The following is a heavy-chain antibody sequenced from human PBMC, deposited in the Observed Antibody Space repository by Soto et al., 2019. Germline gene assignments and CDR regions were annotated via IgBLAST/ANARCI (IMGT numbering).Heavy chain of an antibody. CDR3: AKLPDGVNSNSTYH. CDR2: TTGGGIGP. J-gene: IGHJ5*02. V-gene: IGHV3-23*01. Sequence: EVQLLESGGGLVQPGESLKLACAASGFPFINYAMSWVRQAPGKGLEWVSTTGGGIGPYYADSVKGRFTISRDNPKNTLYLQMNSLRVEVTAVYYCAKLPDGVNSNSTYHWGQGTLVTVSS. CDR1: GFPFINYA. D-gene: IGHD2-8*02.